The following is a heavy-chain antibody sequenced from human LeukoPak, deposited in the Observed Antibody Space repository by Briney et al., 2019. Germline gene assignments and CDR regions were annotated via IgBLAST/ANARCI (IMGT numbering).Heavy chain of an antibody. V-gene: IGHV4-34*01. Sequence: SETLSLTCAVYGGSFSGYYWSWIRQPPGKGLEWIGEINHSGSTNYNPSLKSRVTISVDTSKNQFSLKLSSVTAADTAVYYCARIFGVVTYDYWGQGTLVTVSS. CDR2: INHSGST. J-gene: IGHJ4*02. CDR1: GGSFSGYY. CDR3: ARIFGVVTYDY. D-gene: IGHD3-3*01.